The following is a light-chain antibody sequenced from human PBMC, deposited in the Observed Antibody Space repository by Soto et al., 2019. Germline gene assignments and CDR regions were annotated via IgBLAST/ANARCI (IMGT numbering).Light chain of an antibody. CDR2: KAS. CDR1: QSISTW. CDR3: QQCYSYSRT. V-gene: IGKV1-5*03. Sequence: DIPMTQSPSTLSASVGDRVTITCRTNQSISTWLAWYQQKPGKAPKLLIYKASSLQSGVPSRFSGSGSGTEFTLTISSLQPDDFATYYCQQCYSYSRTFGQGTRVEIK. J-gene: IGKJ1*01.